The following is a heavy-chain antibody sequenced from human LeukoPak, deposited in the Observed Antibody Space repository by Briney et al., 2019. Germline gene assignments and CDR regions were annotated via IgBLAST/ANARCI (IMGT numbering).Heavy chain of an antibody. J-gene: IGHJ4*02. D-gene: IGHD3-22*01. Sequence: PGGSLRLSCAASGFTFSDHYMDWVRQASGKGLEWVGRTRNKANSYTTEYAASVKGRFTISRDDSKNSLYLQIKSLKTEDTAVYYCARIDSSGYYSEFDYWGQGTLVTVSS. CDR3: ARIDSSGYYSEFDY. CDR2: TRNKANSYTT. CDR1: GFTFSDHY. V-gene: IGHV3-72*01.